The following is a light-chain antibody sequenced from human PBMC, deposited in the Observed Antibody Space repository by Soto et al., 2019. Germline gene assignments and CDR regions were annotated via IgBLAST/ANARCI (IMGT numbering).Light chain of an antibody. CDR1: QRGSSY. V-gene: IGKV3-11*01. J-gene: IGKJ1*01. CDR3: QQRSNWPVT. Sequence: EIVLTQSPGTLSLSPGERATLSCRASQRGSSYLAWYQQKPGQAPRLLIYDASTRATGISARFSGSGSGTDFTLTISSLEPEDFAVYYCQQRSNWPVTFGQGTKVEVK. CDR2: DAS.